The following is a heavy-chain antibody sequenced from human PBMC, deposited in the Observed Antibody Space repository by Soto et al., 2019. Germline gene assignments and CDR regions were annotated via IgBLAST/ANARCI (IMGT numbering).Heavy chain of an antibody. Sequence: SETLSLTCAVYGGSFSGYYWSWIRQPPGKGLEWIGEINHSGSTNYNPSLKSRVTISVDTSKNQFSLKLSSVTAADTAVYYCAERLSYLEDWYFDLWGRGTLVTVSS. V-gene: IGHV4-34*01. CDR3: AERLSYLEDWYFDL. CDR1: GGSFSGYY. J-gene: IGHJ2*01. CDR2: INHSGST.